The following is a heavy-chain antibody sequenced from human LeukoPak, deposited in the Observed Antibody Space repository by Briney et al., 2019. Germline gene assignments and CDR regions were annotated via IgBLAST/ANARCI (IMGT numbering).Heavy chain of an antibody. CDR3: AMGWGCSSTSCYTLDY. J-gene: IGHJ4*02. CDR1: GGSISSSSYY. Sequence: SETLSLTCTVSGGSISSSSYYWGWIRQPPGTGLEWLGSIYYSGSTYYNPSLKSRVTISVDTSKNQFSLKLSSVTAADTAVYYCAMGWGCSSTSCYTLDYWGQGTLVTVSS. D-gene: IGHD2-2*02. CDR2: IYYSGST. V-gene: IGHV4-39*01.